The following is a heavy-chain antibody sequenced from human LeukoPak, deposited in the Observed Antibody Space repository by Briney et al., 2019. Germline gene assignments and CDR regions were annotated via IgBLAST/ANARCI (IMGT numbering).Heavy chain of an antibody. CDR2: ISWNSGSI. Sequence: GGSLRLSSAASGFTFDDYAMHWVRQAPGKGLEWVSGISWNSGSIGYADSVKGRFTISRDNAKNSLYLQMNSLTAEDTAFYYCAKDIRGGYDKGGYFDYWGQGTLVTVSS. CDR3: AKDIRGGYDKGGYFDY. D-gene: IGHD5-12*01. J-gene: IGHJ4*02. V-gene: IGHV3-9*01. CDR1: GFTFDDYA.